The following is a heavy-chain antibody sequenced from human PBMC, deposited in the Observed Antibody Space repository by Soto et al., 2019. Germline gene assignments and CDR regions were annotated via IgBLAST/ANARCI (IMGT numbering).Heavy chain of an antibody. CDR3: AKSGPTNFFDF. V-gene: IGHV3-23*01. J-gene: IGHJ4*01. CDR1: GFTFSSSA. CDR2: ISDGGRFT. D-gene: IGHD1-26*01. Sequence: PGGSLRLSCAVSGFTFSSSAMNWVRQAPGKGLEWVSAISDGGRFTYYIDSVKGRFTVSRDDSKNTPYLQMNSLRAEDTAIYYCAKSGPTNFFDFWGHGTLVTVSS.